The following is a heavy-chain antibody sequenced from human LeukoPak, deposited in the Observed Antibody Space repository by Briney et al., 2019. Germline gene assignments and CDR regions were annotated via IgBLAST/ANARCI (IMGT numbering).Heavy chain of an antibody. D-gene: IGHD2-21*02. V-gene: IGHV3-23*01. CDR3: ARRLAYCGGDCPSAGGAFDI. J-gene: IGHJ3*02. CDR1: GFRFSSYA. CDR2: ISGSGVST. Sequence: GGSLRLACAASGFRFSSYAMSWVRQAPGKGLEWVSAISGSGVSTYYADSVKGRFTISRDNSKNTLYLQMNSLRAEDTAVYYCARRLAYCGGDCPSAGGAFDIWGQGTMVTVSS.